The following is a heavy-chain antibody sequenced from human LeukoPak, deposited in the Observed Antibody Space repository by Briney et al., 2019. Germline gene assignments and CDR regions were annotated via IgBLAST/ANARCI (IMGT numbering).Heavy chain of an antibody. D-gene: IGHD5-24*01. J-gene: IGHJ4*02. Sequence: SETLSLTCTVSGGSISSYYWSWIRQPPGKGLEWIGYIYYSGSTNYNPSLKSRVTISVDTSKNQFSLKLSSVTAADTAVYYCARVHRDGYNYGFDYWGQGTLVTVSS. CDR3: ARVHRDGYNYGFDY. V-gene: IGHV4-59*01. CDR1: GGSISSYY. CDR2: IYYSGST.